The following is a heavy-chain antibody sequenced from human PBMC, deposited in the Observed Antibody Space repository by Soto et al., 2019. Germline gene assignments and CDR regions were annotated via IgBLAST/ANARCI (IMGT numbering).Heavy chain of an antibody. CDR2: IYSGGYT. CDR1: GFTVSNNY. J-gene: IGHJ4*02. D-gene: IGHD3-10*01. CDR3: AGPPGGGGY. Sequence: EVQLVESGGGLIQPGGSLRLSCAVSGFTVSNNYMSWVRQAPGKGLEGVSVIYSGGYTAYGDSVKGRFTISRDNSKNPLYPQKKSLGARAPGVFFWAGPPGGGGYWGQGTLVTVSS. V-gene: IGHV3-53*01.